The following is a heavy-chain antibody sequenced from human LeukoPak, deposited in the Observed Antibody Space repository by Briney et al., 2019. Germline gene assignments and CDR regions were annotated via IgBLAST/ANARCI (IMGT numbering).Heavy chain of an antibody. CDR3: ARDQNPGKFGQYYDAFDI. CDR1: GFNLGSYW. D-gene: IGHD3-10*01. V-gene: IGHV3-7*01. Sequence: PGGSLRLSCTASGFNLGSYWMTWLRQAPGRGPEWVANIRHDGSRIHYVDAVRGRFTISRDNAKNSVYLQVDSLRVEDTAVYFCARDQNPGKFGQYYDAFDIWGQGTLVTVSP. J-gene: IGHJ3*02. CDR2: IRHDGSRI.